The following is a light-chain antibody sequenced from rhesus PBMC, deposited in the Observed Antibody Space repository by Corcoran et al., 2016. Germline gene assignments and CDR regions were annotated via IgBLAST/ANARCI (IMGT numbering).Light chain of an antibody. V-gene: IGKV1-66*01. CDR3: QQYNNSPPT. Sequence: DIQMTQSPSSLSASVGDRVTITCRASQDINNYLSWYQQKPGKAPKPLNYYASSLETGVPSRFSGSRSGTVYTLTISSLQPEDIATYYCQQYNNSPPTFGGGTKVELK. CDR2: YAS. J-gene: IGKJ4*01. CDR1: QDINNY.